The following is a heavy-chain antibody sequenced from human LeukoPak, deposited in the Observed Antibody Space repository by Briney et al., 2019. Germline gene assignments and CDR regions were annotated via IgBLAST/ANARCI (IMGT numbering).Heavy chain of an antibody. V-gene: IGHV3-11*01. CDR3: AREGYSSSFDY. CDR2: ISISGTTI. J-gene: IGHJ4*01. CDR1: GFTFNDYQ. Sequence: GGSLRLSCAASGFTFNDYQMNWIRQAPGKGPEWVSYISISGTTIFYADSVRGRFTVSRDNARNSLLLQMDYLSAEDTAVYYCAREGYSSSFDYWGQGALVTVSS. D-gene: IGHD5-18*01.